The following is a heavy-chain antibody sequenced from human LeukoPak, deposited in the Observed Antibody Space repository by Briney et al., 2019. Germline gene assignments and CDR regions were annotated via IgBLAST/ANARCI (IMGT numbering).Heavy chain of an antibody. Sequence: GASVKVSCKASGYTFTSYYMHWVRQAPGQGLEWMGIINPSGGSTSYAQKFQGRVTMTRDMSTSTVYMELSSLRSDDTAVYYCAKSPTSPIYDSSGYYKNWGQGTLVTVSS. CDR1: GYTFTSYY. J-gene: IGHJ4*02. CDR3: AKSPTSPIYDSSGYYKN. D-gene: IGHD3-22*01. V-gene: IGHV1-46*01. CDR2: INPSGGST.